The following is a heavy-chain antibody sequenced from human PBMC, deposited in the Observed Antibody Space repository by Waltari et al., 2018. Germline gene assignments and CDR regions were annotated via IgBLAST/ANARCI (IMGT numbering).Heavy chain of an antibody. CDR1: GGSISSGSYY. CDR2: IYTSGST. CDR3: ARAHYYDSSGYYDGLDY. Sequence: QVQLQESGPGLVKPSQTLSLTCTVSGGSISSGSYYWSWIRQPAGKGLEWIGYIYTSGSTNYNPSLKSRVTISVDTSKNQFSLKLSSVTAADTAVYYCARAHYYDSSGYYDGLDYWGQGTLVTVSS. V-gene: IGHV4-61*09. J-gene: IGHJ4*02. D-gene: IGHD3-22*01.